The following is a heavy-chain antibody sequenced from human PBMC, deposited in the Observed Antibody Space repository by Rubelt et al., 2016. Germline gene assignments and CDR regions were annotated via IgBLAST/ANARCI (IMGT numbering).Heavy chain of an antibody. Sequence: QLQLQESGPGLVKPSETLSLTCTVSGGSISSSSYYWGWIRQPPGKGLEWIGSIYYSGSTYYNPSLKSRVTISVDTSKNQFSLKLSSVTAADTAVYYCARDPPGGQLLFYYWGQGTLVTVSS. J-gene: IGHJ4*02. V-gene: IGHV4-39*07. CDR2: IYYSGST. D-gene: IGHD2-2*01. CDR3: ARDPPGGQLLFYY. CDR1: GGSISSSSYY.